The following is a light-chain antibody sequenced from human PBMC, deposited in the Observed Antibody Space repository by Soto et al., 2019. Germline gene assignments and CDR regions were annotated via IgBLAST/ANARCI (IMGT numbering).Light chain of an antibody. CDR3: MEGTYWPKT. V-gene: IGKV2-30*02. J-gene: IGKJ2*01. CDR2: RVS. Sequence: DVVLTQSPLSLPVTLGQPASISCRSSQSFVHSDGNTYLHWFQQRPGQSPRRLIYRVSTRDSGVPDRFSGGGSGTDFTLKISRVEAEDVGVYYCMEGTYWPKTFGQGTKPEIK. CDR1: QSFVHSDGNTY.